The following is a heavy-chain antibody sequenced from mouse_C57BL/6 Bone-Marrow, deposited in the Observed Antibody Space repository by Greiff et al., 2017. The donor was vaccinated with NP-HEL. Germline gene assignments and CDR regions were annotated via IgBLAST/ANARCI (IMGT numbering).Heavy chain of an antibody. D-gene: IGHD2-1*01. J-gene: IGHJ4*01. CDR1: GFTFSNYW. V-gene: IGHV6-3*01. CDR3: TRNYEGAMDY. Sequence: DVKLQESGGGLVQPGGSMKLSCVASGFTFSNYWMNWVRQSPEKGLEWVAQIRLKSDNYATHYAESVKGRFTISRDDSKSSVYLQMNNLRAEDTGIYYCTRNYEGAMDYWGQGTSVTVSS. CDR2: IRLKSDNYAT.